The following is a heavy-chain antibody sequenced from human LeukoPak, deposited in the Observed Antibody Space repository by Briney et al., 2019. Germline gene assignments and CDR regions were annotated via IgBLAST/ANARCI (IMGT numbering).Heavy chain of an antibody. CDR1: GGSFSGYY. CDR3: ARARRRFDP. V-gene: IGHV4-34*01. Sequence: SETLSLTCAVYGGSFSGYYWSWIRQPPGKGLEWIGEINHSGSTNYNPSLKSRVTISVDTSKNQFSLKLSSVTAADTAVYYCARARRRFDPWRQGTLVTVSS. CDR2: INHSGST. J-gene: IGHJ5*02.